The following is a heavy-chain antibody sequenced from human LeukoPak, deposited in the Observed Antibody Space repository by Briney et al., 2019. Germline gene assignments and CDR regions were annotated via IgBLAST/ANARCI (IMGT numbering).Heavy chain of an antibody. CDR3: SRGLGRTAMVTRGEVRFDY. CDR2: INPSASST. V-gene: IGHV1-46*01. J-gene: IGHJ4*02. CDR1: GYTFTSYY. D-gene: IGHD5-18*01. Sequence: ASVKVSCKTSGYTFTSYYIHWVRQAPGQGLEWMGIINPSASSTAYGQLFQGRVTMTRDTSTSTVYMELNSLRSEDTAMYYCSRGLGRTAMVTRGEVRFDYWGQGTLVTVSS.